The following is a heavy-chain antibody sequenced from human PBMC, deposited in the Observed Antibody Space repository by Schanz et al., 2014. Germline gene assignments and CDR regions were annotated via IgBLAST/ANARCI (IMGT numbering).Heavy chain of an antibody. CDR1: GITFSSHS. Sequence: VHLVESGGGLVQPGGSLRLSCAASGITFSSHSFNWVRQAPGKGLEWVAILWHDGSKKYYADSVKGRFTISRDNAKNTLYLQMNSLRAEDTAVYYCARPALWFGDNCFDPWGQGTLVTVSS. CDR3: ARPALWFGDNCFDP. CDR2: LWHDGSKK. V-gene: IGHV3-33*08. J-gene: IGHJ5*02. D-gene: IGHD3-10*01.